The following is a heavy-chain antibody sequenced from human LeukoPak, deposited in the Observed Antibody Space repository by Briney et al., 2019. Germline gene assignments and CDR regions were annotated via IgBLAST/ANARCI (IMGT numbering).Heavy chain of an antibody. CDR3: ARVYCSSTSCPDYFDY. Sequence: GGSLRLSCAASGFTLSDYYMSWIRQALGKGLEWVSYIISRSRYTKNAESVKGRFTISRDNAKNSLYLQMNSLRAEDTAVYYCARVYCSSTSCPDYFDYWGQGTLVTVSS. J-gene: IGHJ4*02. CDR1: GFTLSDYY. V-gene: IGHV3-11*05. CDR2: IISRSRYT. D-gene: IGHD2-2*01.